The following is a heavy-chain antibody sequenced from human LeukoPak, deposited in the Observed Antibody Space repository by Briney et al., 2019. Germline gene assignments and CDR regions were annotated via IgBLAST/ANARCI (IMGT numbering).Heavy chain of an antibody. CDR1: GGSISSSSYY. J-gene: IGHJ4*02. Sequence: SETLSLTCTVSGGSISSSSYYWGWIRQPPGTGLEWIGSIYYSGSTYYNPSLKSRVTISVDTSKNQFSLKLSSVTAADTAVYYCASLSTYYYDSSGSYYFDYWGQGTLVTVSS. V-gene: IGHV4-39*01. CDR3: ASLSTYYYDSSGSYYFDY. D-gene: IGHD3-22*01. CDR2: IYYSGST.